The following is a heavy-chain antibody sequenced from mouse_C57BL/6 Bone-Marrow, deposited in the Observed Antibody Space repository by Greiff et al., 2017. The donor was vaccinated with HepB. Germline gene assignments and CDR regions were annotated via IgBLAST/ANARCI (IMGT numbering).Heavy chain of an antibody. Sequence: DVKLQESGPGLVKPSQSLSLTCSVTGYSIPSGYYWNWIRQFPGNKLEWMGYISYDGSNNYNPSLKNRISITRDPSKNQFFLKLNSVTTEDTATYYCARERAGFDYWGQGTTLTVSS. V-gene: IGHV3-6*01. CDR3: ARERAGFDY. J-gene: IGHJ2*01. CDR2: ISYDGSN. D-gene: IGHD3-1*01. CDR1: GYSIPSGYY.